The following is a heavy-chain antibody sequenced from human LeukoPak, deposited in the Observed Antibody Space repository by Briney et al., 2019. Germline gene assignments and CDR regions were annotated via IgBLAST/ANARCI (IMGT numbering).Heavy chain of an antibody. J-gene: IGHJ5*02. D-gene: IGHD2-15*01. V-gene: IGHV4-4*09. CDR2: IYTSGST. CDR3: ARALGYCSGGSCYRWFDP. CDR1: GGSISSYY. Sequence: SETLSLTCTVSGGSISSYYWSWIRQPPGKGLEWIGYIYTSGSTNYNPSLKSRVTISEDTSKNQFSLKLSSVTAADTAVYYCARALGYCSGGSCYRWFDPWGQGTLVTVSS.